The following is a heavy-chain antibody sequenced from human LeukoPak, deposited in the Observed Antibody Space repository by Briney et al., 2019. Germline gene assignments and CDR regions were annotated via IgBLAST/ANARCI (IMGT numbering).Heavy chain of an antibody. J-gene: IGHJ4*02. CDR3: ATARSIAVAGTLSY. Sequence: ASVKVTRKVSGYTLTELSMHWVRQAPGKGLEWMGGFDPEDGETIYAQKFQGRVTMTEDTSTDTAHMELSSLRSEDTAVYYCATARSIAVAGTLSYWGQGTLVTVSS. CDR2: FDPEDGET. V-gene: IGHV1-24*01. CDR1: GYTLTELS. D-gene: IGHD6-19*01.